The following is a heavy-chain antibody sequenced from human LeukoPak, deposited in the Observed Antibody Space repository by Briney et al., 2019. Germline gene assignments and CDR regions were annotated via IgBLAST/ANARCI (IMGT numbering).Heavy chain of an antibody. J-gene: IGHJ4*02. D-gene: IGHD3-9*01. CDR1: GFTFSSYE. CDR3: ARAFVSGYDVSTGYFRALDI. V-gene: IGHV3-48*03. Sequence: GGSLTLSCEVSGFTFSSYEMYWVRQAPGKRLEGLSYISQTAKTRHYAESVQGRFTVSRDNGKSLLFLQMNSLRAGDTAIYYCARAFVSGYDVSTGYFRALDIWGQGALVTVSS. CDR2: ISQTAKTR.